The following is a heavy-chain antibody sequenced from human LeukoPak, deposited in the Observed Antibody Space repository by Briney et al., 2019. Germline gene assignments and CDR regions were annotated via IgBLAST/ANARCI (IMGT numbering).Heavy chain of an antibody. CDR2: INPNSGGT. CDR1: GGTFSSFA. V-gene: IGHV1-2*02. Sequence: GASVKVSCKASGGTFSSFAISWVRQAPGQGLEWMGWINPNSGGTNYAQKFQGRVTMTRDTSISTAYMELSRLRSDDTAVYYCASLVYSYGNNWGQGTLVTVSS. D-gene: IGHD5-18*01. CDR3: ASLVYSYGNN. J-gene: IGHJ1*01.